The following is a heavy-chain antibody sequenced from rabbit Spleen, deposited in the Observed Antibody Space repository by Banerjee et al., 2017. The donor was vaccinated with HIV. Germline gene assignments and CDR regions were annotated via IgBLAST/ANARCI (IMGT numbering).Heavy chain of an antibody. Sequence: QSLEESGGGLVQPEGSLALTCKASGFTISSSYYMCWVRQAPGKGPEWIACIYGGSSGTTYYASWAKGRFTISKSSSTTVTLQMTSLTAADTATYFCARALDHDEWNLWGQGTLVTVS. D-gene: IGHD2-1*01. J-gene: IGHJ3*01. CDR3: ARALDHDEWNL. V-gene: IGHV1S40*01. CDR1: GFTISSSYY. CDR2: IYGGSSGTT.